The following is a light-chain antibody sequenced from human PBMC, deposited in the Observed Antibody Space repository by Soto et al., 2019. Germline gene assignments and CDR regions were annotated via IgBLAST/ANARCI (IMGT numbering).Light chain of an antibody. J-gene: IGKJ5*01. CDR2: DAS. V-gene: IGKV3D-20*02. Sequence: EIVLTQSPATLSLSPGERATLSCGASQSVRSSYLAWYQQKPGLAPRLLIYDASRRATGIPDRFSGSGSGTDFTLTISSLEPEDFAVYYCQHRRIWPVSFGQGTRLETK. CDR1: QSVRSSY. CDR3: QHRRIWPVS.